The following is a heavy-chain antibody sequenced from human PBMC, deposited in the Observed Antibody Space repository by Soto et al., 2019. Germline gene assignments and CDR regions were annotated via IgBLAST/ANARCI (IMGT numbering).Heavy chain of an antibody. V-gene: IGHV3-23*01. CDR3: TTHCSGVSCPT. Sequence: EVQLLESGGGLVQPGGSLRLSCAASGFTFSNYAMTWVRQAPGKGLEWVSAISDSGGSTNYADSVRGRFTISRDNSKNTLYIQMNSLGAEETVVYYCTTHCSGVSCPTGGQGTLFTVSS. J-gene: IGHJ4*02. CDR2: ISDSGGST. D-gene: IGHD2-15*01. CDR1: GFTFSNYA.